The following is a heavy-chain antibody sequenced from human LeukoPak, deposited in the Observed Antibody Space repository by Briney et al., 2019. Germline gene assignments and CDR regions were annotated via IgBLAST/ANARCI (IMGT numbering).Heavy chain of an antibody. J-gene: IGHJ4*02. CDR2: INPNSGGT. CDR3: ARDEGGYSYTFDY. D-gene: IGHD5-18*01. V-gene: IGHV1-2*02. CDR1: GDTFTGYY. Sequence: ASVKVSCKASGDTFTGYYMHWVRQAPGQGLEWMGWINPNSGGTNYAQKFQGRVTMTRDTSISTAYMELSRLRSDDTAVYYCARDEGGYSYTFDYWGQGTLVTVSS.